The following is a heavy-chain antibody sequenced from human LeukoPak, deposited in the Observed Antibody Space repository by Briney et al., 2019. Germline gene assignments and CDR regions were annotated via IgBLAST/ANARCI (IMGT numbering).Heavy chain of an antibody. CDR2: IKSKTDGGTT. CDR1: GFTFSNAW. Sequence: PGGSLRLSCAASGFTFSNAWMSWVRQPPGKGLEWVGCIKSKTDGGTTDYAEPVKGRFTISRDDSKNTLCLQMNFLKTEDTALYYCAAVSVDYGDSSFDFWGQGTLVTVSS. CDR3: AAVSVDYGDSSFDF. J-gene: IGHJ4*02. V-gene: IGHV3-15*01. D-gene: IGHD4-17*01.